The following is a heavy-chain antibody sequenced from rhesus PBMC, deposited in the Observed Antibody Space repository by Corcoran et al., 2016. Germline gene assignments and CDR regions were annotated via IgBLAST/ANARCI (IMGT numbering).Heavy chain of an antibody. V-gene: IGHV4-160*01. CDR1: GGSIISTS. D-gene: IGHD1-26*01. Sequence: QVQLQESGPGLVKPSETLSLTCAVSGGSIISTSWSWLRQPPGKGLEWIGRIYGSGGSTDYNPSLKSRVTISTDTSKNQFSLKLSSVTAADTAVYYCARETGTTSYDYWGQGVLVTVSS. J-gene: IGHJ4*01. CDR2: IYGSGGST. CDR3: ARETGTTSYDY.